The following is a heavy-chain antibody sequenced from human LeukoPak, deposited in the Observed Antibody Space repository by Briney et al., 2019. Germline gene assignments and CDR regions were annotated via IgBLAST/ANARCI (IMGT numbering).Heavy chain of an antibody. CDR2: IYSSGNT. Sequence: SETLSLTCTVSGDSVTNSYWSWIRQPPGKGLEWIAYIYSSGNTKYNPSLASRVTISVDTSKNQFSLKVTSVTAADTAVYYCARVTGYMIEDYFDYWGQGTLATVSS. D-gene: IGHD3-9*01. J-gene: IGHJ4*02. V-gene: IGHV4-59*02. CDR1: GDSVTNSY. CDR3: ARVTGYMIEDYFDY.